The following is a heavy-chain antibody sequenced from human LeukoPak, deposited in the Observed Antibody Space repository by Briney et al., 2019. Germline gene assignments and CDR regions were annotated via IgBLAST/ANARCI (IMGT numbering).Heavy chain of an antibody. D-gene: IGHD3-22*01. V-gene: IGHV3-20*01. Sequence: GGSLRLSCAASGFTFDDYGMSWVRQAPGKGLEWVSGINWNGGSTGHADSVKGRFTISRDNAKNSLYLQMNSLRAEDTALYHCARVDYYDSSGYYYAPLDYWGQGTLVTVSS. J-gene: IGHJ4*02. CDR3: ARVDYYDSSGYYYAPLDY. CDR1: GFTFDDYG. CDR2: INWNGGST.